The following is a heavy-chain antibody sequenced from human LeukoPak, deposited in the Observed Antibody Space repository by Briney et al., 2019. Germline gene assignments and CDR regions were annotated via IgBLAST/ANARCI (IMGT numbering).Heavy chain of an antibody. V-gene: IGHV3-30-3*01. CDR3: ARDRPHGNDY. D-gene: IGHD4-23*01. CDR1: GFTFSSYA. CDR2: ISYDGSNK. J-gene: IGHJ4*02. Sequence: PGGSLRLSCAASGFTFSSYAMHWVRQAPGKGLEWVTVISYDGSNKYYADSVKGRFTISRDNSKNTLYLQMNSLRAEDTAVYYCARDRPHGNDYWGQGTLVTVSS.